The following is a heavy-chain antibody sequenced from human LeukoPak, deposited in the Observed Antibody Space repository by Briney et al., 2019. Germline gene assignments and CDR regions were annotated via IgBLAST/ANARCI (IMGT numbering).Heavy chain of an antibody. D-gene: IGHD3-22*01. CDR1: GGSISSYY. Sequence: SETLSLTCTVSGGSISSYYWSWIRQPPGKGLEWIGYIYYSGSTNYNPSLKSRVTISVDTSKNQFSLKLSSVTAADTAVYYCATSKRGNYYDSSGYFDYWGQGTLVTVSS. CDR2: IYYSGST. V-gene: IGHV4-59*01. CDR3: ATSKRGNYYDSSGYFDY. J-gene: IGHJ4*02.